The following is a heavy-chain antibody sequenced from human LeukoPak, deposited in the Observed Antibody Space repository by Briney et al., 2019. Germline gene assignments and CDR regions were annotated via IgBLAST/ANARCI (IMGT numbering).Heavy chain of an antibody. J-gene: IGHJ4*02. Sequence: GGSLRLSCAASGFTFSSYGMHWVRQAPGKGLEWVSYISGSGSTIYYADSVKGRFTISRDNAQNSLYLQMSSLRDEDTAVYYCARGWLTNTFDYWGQGTLVTVSS. V-gene: IGHV3-48*02. D-gene: IGHD6-19*01. CDR1: GFTFSSYG. CDR2: ISGSGSTI. CDR3: ARGWLTNTFDY.